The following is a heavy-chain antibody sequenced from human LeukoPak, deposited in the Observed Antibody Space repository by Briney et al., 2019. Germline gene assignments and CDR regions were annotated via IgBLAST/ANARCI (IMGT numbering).Heavy chain of an antibody. CDR2: ISSSGSTI. V-gene: IGHV3-48*03. D-gene: IGHD6-19*01. CDR3: ARDKGCPGRCMWGRGAGTFDY. Sequence: GGSLRLSCAASGFTFSSYEMNWVRQAPGKGLEWVSYISSSGSTIYYADSVKGRFTIYRDNAKNSLYLQMNSLRAEDTAVYYCARDKGCPGRCMWGRGAGTFDYWGQGTLVTVSS. J-gene: IGHJ4*02. CDR1: GFTFSSYE.